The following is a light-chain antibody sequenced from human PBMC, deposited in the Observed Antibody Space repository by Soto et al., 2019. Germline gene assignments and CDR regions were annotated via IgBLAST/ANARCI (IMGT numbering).Light chain of an antibody. J-gene: IGKJ1*01. CDR2: LGS. CDR1: QSLLHSNGYNY. V-gene: IGKV2-28*01. CDR3: MQALQTPT. Sequence: DIVMTQSPLSLPVTPGEPASISCRSSQSLLHSNGYNYLDWYLQKPGQSLQLLIYLGSNRASGVPDRFSGSGSGTDFTLKSSRVEAEYVGVYYCMQALQTPTFGQGTKVEIK.